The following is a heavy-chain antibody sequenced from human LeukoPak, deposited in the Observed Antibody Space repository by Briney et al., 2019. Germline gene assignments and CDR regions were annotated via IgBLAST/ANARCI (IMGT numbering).Heavy chain of an antibody. CDR1: GYTFTSYG. CDR3: ARVGVVVTDFDY. D-gene: IGHD3-22*01. CDR2: INPSGDVT. J-gene: IGHJ4*02. Sequence: ASVKVSCKASGYTFTSYGISWVRQAPGQALEWMGVINPSGDVTTYAQKFQGRVTMTRDTSTSTVYMDLTSLTSEDTAVYYCARVGVVVTDFDYWGQGTLVTVSS. V-gene: IGHV1-46*01.